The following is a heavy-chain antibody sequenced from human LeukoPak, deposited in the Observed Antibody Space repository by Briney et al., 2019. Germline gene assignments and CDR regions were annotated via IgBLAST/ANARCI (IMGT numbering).Heavy chain of an antibody. CDR2: IKQDGSEK. J-gene: IGHJ5*02. CDR3: ARDLGWFDP. Sequence: GGSLRLSCAASGFTFSNAWMSWVRQAPGKGLEWVANIKQDGSEKYYVDSVKGRFTISRDNAKNSLYLQMNSLRAEDTAVYYCARDLGWFDPWGQGTLVTVSS. V-gene: IGHV3-7*01. CDR1: GFTFSNAW.